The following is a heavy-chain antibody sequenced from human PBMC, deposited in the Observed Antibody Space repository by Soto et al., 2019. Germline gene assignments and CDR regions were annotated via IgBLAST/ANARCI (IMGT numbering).Heavy chain of an antibody. J-gene: IGHJ5*02. Sequence: ASVKVSCKASGYPFSSYGITWVRQAPGQGLEWVGWISVYNGNTNYAQKLQGRVTMTTDTSTSTAYMELRSLRSDDTAVYYCARKISGGSSSRYNWFDPWGQGTLVTVSS. CDR2: ISVYNGNT. D-gene: IGHD6-6*01. CDR1: GYPFSSYG. CDR3: ARKISGGSSSRYNWFDP. V-gene: IGHV1-18*01.